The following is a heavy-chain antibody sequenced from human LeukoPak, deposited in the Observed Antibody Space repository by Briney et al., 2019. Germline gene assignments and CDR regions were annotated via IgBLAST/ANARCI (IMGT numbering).Heavy chain of an antibody. D-gene: IGHD6-13*01. J-gene: IGHJ4*02. CDR1: GYSISSGYY. CDR2: IYHSGST. CDR3: ARDHRAAGILYYFDY. Sequence: SETLSLTCTVSGYSISSGYYWGWIRQPPGKGLEWIGSIYHSGSTYYNPSLKSRVTISVDTSKNQFSLKLSSVTAADTAVYYCARDHRAAGILYYFDYWGQGTLVTVSS. V-gene: IGHV4-38-2*02.